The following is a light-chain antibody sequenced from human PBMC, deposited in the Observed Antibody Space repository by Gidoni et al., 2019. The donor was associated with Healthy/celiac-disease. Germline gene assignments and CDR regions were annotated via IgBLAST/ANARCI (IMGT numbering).Light chain of an antibody. CDR1: HDISNY. CDR3: QQYDNLPLT. J-gene: IGKJ4*01. V-gene: IGKV1-33*01. CDR2: DAS. Sequence: DLQLPQSPSSLSASVGDSVTITCQASHDISNYLNWYQQKPGKAPKLLSYDASNLETGVPSRFSGSGSESDFTFTISRLQAEDIATYYWQQYDNLPLTFGGGTKVEIK.